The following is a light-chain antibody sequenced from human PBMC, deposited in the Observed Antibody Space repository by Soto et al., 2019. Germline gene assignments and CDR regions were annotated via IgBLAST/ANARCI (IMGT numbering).Light chain of an antibody. CDR1: QSVGSN. J-gene: IGKJ1*01. CDR3: QQYNKGPPWT. CDR2: GAS. Sequence: IVMTQSPATLSVSPGERATLSCRASQSVGSNLAWYQQKAGQAPRLLIYGASTRATGIPARFSGRGSGTEFTLTISSLQSEDFAVYYCQQYNKGPPWTFGQGTKVDI. V-gene: IGKV3-15*01.